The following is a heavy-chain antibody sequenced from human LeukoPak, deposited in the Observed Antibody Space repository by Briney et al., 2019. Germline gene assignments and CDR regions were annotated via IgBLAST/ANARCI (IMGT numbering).Heavy chain of an antibody. J-gene: IGHJ3*02. CDR2: INWNGGST. CDR3: ARGLTYYYDSSGPPQGWAFDI. CDR1: GFTFDDYA. V-gene: IGHV3-20*04. Sequence: GGSLRLSCAASGFTFDDYAMSWVRQAPGKGLEWVSGINWNGGSTGYADSVKGRFTISRDNAKNSLYLQMNSLRAEDTALYYCARGLTYYYDSSGPPQGWAFDIWGQGTMVTVSS. D-gene: IGHD3-22*01.